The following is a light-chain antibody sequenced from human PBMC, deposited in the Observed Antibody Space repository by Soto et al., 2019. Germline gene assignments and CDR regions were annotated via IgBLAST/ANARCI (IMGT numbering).Light chain of an antibody. CDR2: EVS. V-gene: IGLV2-8*01. CDR3: SSYTSSSTLQGV. Sequence: QSVLTQPPSASGSAGQSVTISCTGTSSDVGGYNYVSWHQQHPGKAPKLMIYEVSKRPSGVPDRFSGSKSGNTASLTISGLQAEDEADYYCSSYTSSSTLQGVFGGGTQLTVL. CDR1: SSDVGGYNY. J-gene: IGLJ3*02.